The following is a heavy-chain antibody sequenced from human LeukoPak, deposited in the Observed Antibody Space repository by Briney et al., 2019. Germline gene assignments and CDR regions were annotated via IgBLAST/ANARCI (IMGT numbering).Heavy chain of an antibody. Sequence: ASVKVSCKASGYTFTSYYMHWVRQAPGQGLEWMGIINPSGGSTSYAQKFQGRVTMTTDTSTSTAYMELRSLRSDDTAVYYCATEPPSRAWDLYGMDVWGQGTTVTVSS. CDR3: ATEPPSRAWDLYGMDV. CDR1: GYTFTSYY. V-gene: IGHV1-46*01. CDR2: INPSGGST. J-gene: IGHJ6*02. D-gene: IGHD1-26*01.